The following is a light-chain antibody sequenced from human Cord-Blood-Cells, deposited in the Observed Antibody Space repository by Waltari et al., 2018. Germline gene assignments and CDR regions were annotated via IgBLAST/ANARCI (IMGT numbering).Light chain of an antibody. J-gene: IGKJ4*01. CDR2: WAS. CDR3: QQYYSAPLA. Sequence: DIVMTQSPDSLAVSLGERATINCKSSQSVLYSSTNKNYLAWYQQKPGQPPKLLIYWASTRESGVPDRFSGSESGTDFTLTISSLQAEDVAVYCCQQYYSAPLAFVGGAKVEIK. CDR1: QSVLYSSTNKNY. V-gene: IGKV4-1*01.